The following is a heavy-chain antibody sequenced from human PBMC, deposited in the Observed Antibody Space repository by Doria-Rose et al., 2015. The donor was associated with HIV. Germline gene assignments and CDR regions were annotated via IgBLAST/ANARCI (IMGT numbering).Heavy chain of an antibody. CDR2: IFSDDGR. V-gene: IGHV2-26*01. CDR1: GVSLSSPGMG. J-gene: IGHJ4*02. Sequence: QVTLKESGPVLVKPTETLTLTCTVSGVSLSSPGMGVSWIRQPPGKALEWLANIFSDDGRSYKTSLKSRLTISRGTSKSQVDLTMTDMDPVDTATYYCARIKSSRWYHKYYFDYWGQGTLVIVSA. CDR3: ARIKSSRWYHKYYFDY. D-gene: IGHD6-13*01.